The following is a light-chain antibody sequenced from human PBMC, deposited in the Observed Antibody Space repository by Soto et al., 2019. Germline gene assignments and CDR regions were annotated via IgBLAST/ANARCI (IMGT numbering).Light chain of an antibody. CDR3: QQSYSTLLIT. J-gene: IGKJ5*01. Sequence: DIQMAPSPSSPSSSVGDRVTITWRASHSISRYLNWYQQKPGKAPKLLIYAASSLQSGVPSRFSGSGSGTDFTLTISSLQPEDFATYYCQQSYSTLLITFGQGTRLEIK. CDR2: AAS. V-gene: IGKV1-39*01. CDR1: HSISRY.